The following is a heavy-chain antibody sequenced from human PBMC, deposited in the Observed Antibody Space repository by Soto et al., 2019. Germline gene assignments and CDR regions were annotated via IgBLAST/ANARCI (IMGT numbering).Heavy chain of an antibody. CDR1: GFTFSSYG. CDR3: ARTYGDYVVYDY. V-gene: IGHV3-33*01. J-gene: IGHJ4*02. CDR2: IWYDGSNK. D-gene: IGHD4-17*01. Sequence: GGSLRLSCAASGFTFSSYGMHWVRQAPGKGLEWVAVIWYDGSNKYYADSVKGRFTISRDNSKNTLYLQMNSLRAEDTAVYYCARTYGDYVVYDYWGQGTLVTVSS.